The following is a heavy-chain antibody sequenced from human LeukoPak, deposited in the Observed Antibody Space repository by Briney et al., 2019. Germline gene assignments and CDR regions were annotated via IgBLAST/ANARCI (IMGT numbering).Heavy chain of an antibody. V-gene: IGHV1-8*03. CDR1: GYTFTTYD. Sequence: ASVKVSCKASGYTFTTYDINWVRQAPGQGLEWMGYINTNSGNTGYARKFQGRVTITRTTSISTVHMELRSLRYEDTAVYYCARRSGSGRNPFHIWGHGTLVTVSS. CDR3: ARRSGSGRNPFHI. CDR2: INTNSGNT. J-gene: IGHJ3*02. D-gene: IGHD3-10*01.